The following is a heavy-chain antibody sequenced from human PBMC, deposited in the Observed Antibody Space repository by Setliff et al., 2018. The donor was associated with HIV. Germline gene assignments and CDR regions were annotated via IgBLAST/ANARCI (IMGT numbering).Heavy chain of an antibody. D-gene: IGHD1-1*01. Sequence: SETLSLTCTISGGFISNHYWNWIRQPPGKGLEWIGSTHYSGSSYYSPSLKSRVTISLDTSKNQFSLKLSSMTAADTAVYYCAGFTSGTMMQTWGQGTLVTVSS. V-gene: IGHV4-59*11. CDR1: GGFISNHY. CDR2: THYSGSS. CDR3: AGFTSGTMMQT. J-gene: IGHJ4*02.